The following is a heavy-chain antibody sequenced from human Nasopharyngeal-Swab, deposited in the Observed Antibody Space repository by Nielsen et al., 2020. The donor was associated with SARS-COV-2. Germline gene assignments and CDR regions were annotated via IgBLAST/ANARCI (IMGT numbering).Heavy chain of an antibody. J-gene: IGHJ1*01. CDR3: ARGMVPKSWSWLPSAEYFQH. CDR2: IKQDGSEK. V-gene: IGHV3-7*01. D-gene: IGHD5-24*01. Sequence: ETLSLTCAASGFTFSSYAMSWVRQAPGKGLEWVANIKQDGSEKYYVDSVKGRFTISRDNAKNSLHLQMNSLRAEDTAVYYCARGMVPKSWSWLPSAEYFQHWGQGTLVTVSS. CDR1: GFTFSSYA.